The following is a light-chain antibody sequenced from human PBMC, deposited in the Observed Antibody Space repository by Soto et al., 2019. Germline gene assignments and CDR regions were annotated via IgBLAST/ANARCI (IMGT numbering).Light chain of an antibody. CDR3: QDCDYLHS. CDR1: HDITSY. V-gene: IGKV1-33*01. CDR2: DES. Sequence: DIQMTQSPSYLSASVGDRATITCQASHDITSYLNWYQHKPGKDPKLLIYDESILEAGVPSKFSASGSGTDFTFPISRLQPEDVATYYCQDCDYLHSFGPATTVDLK. J-gene: IGKJ3*01.